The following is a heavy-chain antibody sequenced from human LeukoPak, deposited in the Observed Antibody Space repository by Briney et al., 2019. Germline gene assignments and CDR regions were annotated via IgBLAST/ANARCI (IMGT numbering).Heavy chain of an antibody. D-gene: IGHD6-13*01. CDR1: GYTFTGYY. CDR2: INPNSGGT. J-gene: IGHJ3*02. Sequence: ASVKVSCKASGYTFTGYYMHWVRQAPGQGLEWMGRINPNSGGTNYAQKFQGRVTMTRDTSISTAYMELSRLRSDDTAVYYCKQQLGNDAFDIWGQGTMVTVSS. V-gene: IGHV1-2*06. CDR3: KQQLGNDAFDI.